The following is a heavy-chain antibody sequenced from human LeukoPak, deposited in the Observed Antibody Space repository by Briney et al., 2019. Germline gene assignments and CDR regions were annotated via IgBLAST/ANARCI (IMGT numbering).Heavy chain of an antibody. CDR1: GYTFINYY. Sequence: AAVKVSCKASGYTFINYYIHWVRQAPGQGLEWMGLINPGGGGTTYSQKFQGRVTMTRDTSTNTVYMELNSLRSEDTALYYCARARTGDSDYWGQGTLVTVSS. CDR3: ARARTGDSDY. CDR2: INPGGGGT. D-gene: IGHD7-27*01. V-gene: IGHV1-46*01. J-gene: IGHJ4*02.